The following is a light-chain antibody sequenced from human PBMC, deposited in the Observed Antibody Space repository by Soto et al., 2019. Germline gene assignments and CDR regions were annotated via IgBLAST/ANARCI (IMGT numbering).Light chain of an antibody. CDR2: GAS. CDR1: QSVSNNY. CDR3: QQSGSSPWT. V-gene: IGKV3-20*01. Sequence: EVVLTQSPGTLSLSPGGRATLSCRASQSVSNNYLAWYQQKPGQAPRLLIYGASTRATGIPARFSGSGSGTDFTLTISKLEPEDFAVYYCQQSGSSPWTFGQGTKVDIK. J-gene: IGKJ1*01.